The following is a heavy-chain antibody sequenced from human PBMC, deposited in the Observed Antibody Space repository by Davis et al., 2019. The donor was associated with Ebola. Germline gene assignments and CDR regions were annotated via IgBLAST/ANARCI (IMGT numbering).Heavy chain of an antibody. D-gene: IGHD2-15*01. Sequence: AASVKVSCKASGYTFTSYYMHWVRQAPGQGLEWMGIINPSGGSTNYAQKFQGRVTITADKSTSTAYMELSSLRSEDTAVYYCAREVVVVVAANNNWFDPWGQGTLVTVSS. J-gene: IGHJ5*02. CDR3: AREVVVVVAANNNWFDP. V-gene: IGHV1-46*01. CDR2: INPSGGST. CDR1: GYTFTSYY.